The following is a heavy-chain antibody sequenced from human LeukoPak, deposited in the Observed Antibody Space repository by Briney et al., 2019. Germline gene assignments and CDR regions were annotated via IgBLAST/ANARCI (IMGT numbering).Heavy chain of an antibody. Sequence: SETLSLTCTVSGGSISSSSYYWGWIRQPPGKGLEWIGIIYYSGSTYSNPSLKGRVTISVDTSKNQFSLKLSSVTAADTAVYYCASFYCSGGSCYQYYYYYYMDVWGKGTTVTISS. CDR1: GGSISSSSYY. D-gene: IGHD2-15*01. CDR2: IYYSGST. J-gene: IGHJ6*03. V-gene: IGHV4-39*01. CDR3: ASFYCSGGSCYQYYYYYYMDV.